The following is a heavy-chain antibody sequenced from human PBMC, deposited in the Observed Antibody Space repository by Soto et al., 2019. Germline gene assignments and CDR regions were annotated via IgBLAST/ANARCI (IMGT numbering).Heavy chain of an antibody. CDR3: ASTGCSGGSCYDPNDAFDI. V-gene: IGHV3-33*01. D-gene: IGHD2-15*01. CDR2: IWYDGSNK. Sequence: PGGSLRLSCAASGFTFSSYGMHWVRQAPGKGLEWVAVIWYDGSNKYYADSEKGRFTISRDNSKNTLYLQINSLRTEDKAVYYFASTGCSGGSCYDPNDAFDIWGQGTMVTVSS. J-gene: IGHJ3*02. CDR1: GFTFSSYG.